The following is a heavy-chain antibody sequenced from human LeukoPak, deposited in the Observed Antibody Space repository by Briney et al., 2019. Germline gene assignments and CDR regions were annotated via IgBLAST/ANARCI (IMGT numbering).Heavy chain of an antibody. D-gene: IGHD2-8*01. V-gene: IGHV1-69*13. CDR2: IIPIFGTA. CDR3: ARRLRYCTNGVCYSWYFDP. J-gene: IGHJ2*01. Sequence: SVKISCKASGGTFSSYAISWVRQAPGQGLEWMGGIIPIFGTANYAQKFQGRVTITADESTSTAYMELSSLRSEDTAVYYCARRLRYCTNGVCYSWYFDPWGRGTLVTVSS. CDR1: GGTFSSYA.